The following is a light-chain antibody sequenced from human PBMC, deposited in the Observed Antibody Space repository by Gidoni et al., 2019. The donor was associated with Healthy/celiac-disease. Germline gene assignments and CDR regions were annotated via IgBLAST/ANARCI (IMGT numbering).Light chain of an antibody. CDR2: DSS. J-gene: IGKJ3*01. CDR1: QSVSSY. V-gene: IGKV3-11*01. CDR3: QQRSNWPGT. Sequence: MLTYPPATLSLSPGERATLSCRASQSVSSYLAWYQQKPGQAPRLLIYDSSNRATGIPARFSGSGAGTDFTLTISSLEPEDFAVYYCQQRSNWPGTFGPGTKVDIK.